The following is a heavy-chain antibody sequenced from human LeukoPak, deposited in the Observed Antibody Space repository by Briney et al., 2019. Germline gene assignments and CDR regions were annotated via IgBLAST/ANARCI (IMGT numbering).Heavy chain of an antibody. J-gene: IGHJ4*02. Sequence: SETLSLTCTVSGGSISSGNYYWSWIRQPAGKGLEWIGRIYTSGSTNYNPSLKSRVTISVDTSKNQFSLKLSSVTAADTAVYYCARVDTAMVIIYWGQGTLVTVSS. CDR3: ARVDTAMVIIY. V-gene: IGHV4-61*02. D-gene: IGHD5-18*01. CDR2: IYTSGST. CDR1: GGSISSGNYY.